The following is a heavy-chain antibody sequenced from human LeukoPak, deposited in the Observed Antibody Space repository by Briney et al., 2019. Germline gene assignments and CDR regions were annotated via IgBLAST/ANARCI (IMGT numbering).Heavy chain of an antibody. CDR3: ARAYYDFWSGSDAFDY. Sequence: PSETLSLTCTVSGGSISSSSYYWGWIRQPPGKGLEWIGSISYSGSTYYNSSLKSRVTLSVDMSKNQFSLTLSSVTAADTAVYYCARAYYDFWSGSDAFDYWGQGTLVTVSS. CDR1: GGSISSSSYY. V-gene: IGHV4-39*07. J-gene: IGHJ4*02. CDR2: ISYSGST. D-gene: IGHD3-3*01.